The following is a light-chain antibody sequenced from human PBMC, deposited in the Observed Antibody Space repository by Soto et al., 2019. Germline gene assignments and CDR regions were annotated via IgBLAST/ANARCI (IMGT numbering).Light chain of an antibody. V-gene: IGKV3-15*01. Sequence: EIVMTQSPATLSVSTGERATLSCRASQSGITTLAWYQQNPGQAPRLLIYVASTRATGIPARFSGSCSGTEFTLTISSLQSEDFAVYYCQQYNAWPLTFGGGNKVEIK. CDR2: VAS. CDR1: QSGITT. J-gene: IGKJ4*01. CDR3: QQYNAWPLT.